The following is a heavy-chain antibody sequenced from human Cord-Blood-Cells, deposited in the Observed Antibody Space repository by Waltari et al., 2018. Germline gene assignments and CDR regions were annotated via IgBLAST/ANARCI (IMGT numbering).Heavy chain of an antibody. Sequence: VSCKASGYTFTGYYMHWVRQAPGQGLEWMGWINPNSGGTNYAQKFQGWVTMTRDTSISTAYMELSRLRSDDTAVYYCARDVGGGTLDYWGQGTLVTVSS. CDR3: ARDVGGGTLDY. J-gene: IGHJ4*02. V-gene: IGHV1-2*04. D-gene: IGHD3-16*01. CDR1: GYTFTGYY. CDR2: INPNSGGT.